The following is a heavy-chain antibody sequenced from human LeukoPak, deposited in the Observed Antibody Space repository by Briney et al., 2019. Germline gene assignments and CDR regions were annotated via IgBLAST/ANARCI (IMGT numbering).Heavy chain of an antibody. CDR2: INHSGST. Sequence: SETLSLTCAIYGGSFSGYYWSWIRQPPGKGLEWIGEINHSGSTNYNPSLKSRVTISVDTSKNQFPLKLSSVTAADTAVYYCARARRWVSSSGLFDYWGQGTLVTVSS. J-gene: IGHJ4*02. CDR3: ARARRWVSSSGLFDY. CDR1: GGSFSGYY. V-gene: IGHV4-34*01. D-gene: IGHD6-6*01.